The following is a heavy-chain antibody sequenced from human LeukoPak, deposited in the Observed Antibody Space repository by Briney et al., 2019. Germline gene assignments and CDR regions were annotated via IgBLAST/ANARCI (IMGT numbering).Heavy chain of an antibody. V-gene: IGHV1-24*01. CDR2: FDPEDGET. CDR1: GYTLTELS. D-gene: IGHD6-19*01. CDR3: AAQVAGTYNWFDP. J-gene: IGHJ5*02. Sequence: ASVKVSCKVFGYTLTELSMHWVRQAPGKGLEWMGGFDPEDGETIYAQKFQGRVTMTEDTSTDTAYMELSSLRSEDTAVYYCAAQVAGTYNWFDPWGQGTLVTVSS.